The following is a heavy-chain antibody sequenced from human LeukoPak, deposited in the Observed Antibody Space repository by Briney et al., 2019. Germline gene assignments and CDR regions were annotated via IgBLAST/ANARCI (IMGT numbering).Heavy chain of an antibody. CDR1: GYTFTSYD. J-gene: IGHJ6*03. CDR2: MNPSSGNT. CDR3: ARVDYYDSSGYHYYYYMDV. V-gene: IGHV1-8*03. Sequence: GASVKVSCKASGYTFTSYDINWVRQATGQGLEWMGWMNPSSGNTGYAQKFQGRVTITRNTSISTAYMELSSLRSEDTAVYYCARVDYYDSSGYHYYYYMDVWGKGTTVTVSS. D-gene: IGHD3-22*01.